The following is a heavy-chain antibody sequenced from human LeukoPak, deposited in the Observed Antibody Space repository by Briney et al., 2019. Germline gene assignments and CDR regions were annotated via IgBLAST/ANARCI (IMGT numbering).Heavy chain of an antibody. J-gene: IGHJ4*02. CDR3: ARSGGYSFDY. Sequence: SETLSLTCTVSGGSISSYYWSWIRQPPGKGLEWIGYIYYSGSTYYSPSLKSRVTISVDTSKKQFSLKLNSVTAADTAVYYCARSGGYSFDYWGQGTLVTVSS. CDR1: GGSISSYY. V-gene: IGHV4-59*06. D-gene: IGHD5-12*01. CDR2: IYYSGST.